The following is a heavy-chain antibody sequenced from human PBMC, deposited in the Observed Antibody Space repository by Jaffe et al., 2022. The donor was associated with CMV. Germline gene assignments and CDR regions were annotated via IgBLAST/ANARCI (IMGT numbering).Heavy chain of an antibody. CDR1: GFTVSSNY. CDR3: AREGNYYDSSGYGAFDI. D-gene: IGHD3-22*01. Sequence: EVQLVETGGGLIQPGGSLRLSCAASGFTVSSNYMSWVRQAPGKGLEWVSVIYSGGSTYYADSVKGRFTISRDNSKNTLYLQMNSLRAEDTAVYYCAREGNYYDSSGYGAFDIWGQGTMVTVSS. J-gene: IGHJ3*02. CDR2: IYSGGST. V-gene: IGHV3-53*02.